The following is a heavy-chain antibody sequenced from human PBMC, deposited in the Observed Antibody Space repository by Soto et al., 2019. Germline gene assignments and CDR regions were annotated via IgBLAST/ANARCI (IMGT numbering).Heavy chain of an antibody. CDR3: AKPLGITIFLRNDAFDI. J-gene: IGHJ3*02. V-gene: IGHV3-23*01. CDR1: GFTFSSYA. CDR2: ISGSGGST. D-gene: IGHD3-3*01. Sequence: HPGGSLRLSCAASGFTFSSYAMSWVRQAPGKGLEWVSAISGSGGSTYYADSVKGRFTISRDNSKNTLYLQMNSLRAEDTAVYYCAKPLGITIFLRNDAFDIWGQGTMVTVSS.